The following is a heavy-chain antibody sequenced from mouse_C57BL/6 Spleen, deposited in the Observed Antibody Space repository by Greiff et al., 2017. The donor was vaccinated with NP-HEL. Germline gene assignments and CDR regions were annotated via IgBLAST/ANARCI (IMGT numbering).Heavy chain of an antibody. CDR1: GFTFSDYG. Sequence: EVQVVESGGGLVKPGGSLKLSCAASGFTFSDYGMHWVRQAPEKGLEWVAYISSGSSTIYYADTVKGRFTISRDNAKNTLFLQMTSLRSEDTAMYYCARKGKKTMVQSDYFDYWGQGTTLTVSS. CDR2: ISSGSSTI. V-gene: IGHV5-17*01. CDR3: ARKGKKTMVQSDYFDY. D-gene: IGHD2-2*01. J-gene: IGHJ2*01.